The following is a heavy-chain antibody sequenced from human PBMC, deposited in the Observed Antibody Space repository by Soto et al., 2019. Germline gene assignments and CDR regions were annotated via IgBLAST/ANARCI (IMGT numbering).Heavy chain of an antibody. CDR3: ARESSVAEAWVYAFDI. V-gene: IGHV1-69*13. CDR2: IIPIFGTA. CDR1: GGTFSSYA. D-gene: IGHD6-19*01. Sequence: SVKVSCKASGGTFSSYAISWARQAPGQGLEWMGGIIPIFGTANYAQKFQGRVTITADEFTSTAYMELSSLRSEDTAVYYCARESSVAEAWVYAFDIWGQGTMVTVSS. J-gene: IGHJ3*02.